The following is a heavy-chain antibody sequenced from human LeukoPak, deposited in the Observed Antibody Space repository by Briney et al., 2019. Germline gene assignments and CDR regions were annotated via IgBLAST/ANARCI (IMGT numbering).Heavy chain of an antibody. CDR1: GGSFSGYY. CDR3: ARVPITIFGVVIRSYYYYYYMDV. Sequence: SETLSLTCAVYGGSFSGYYWSWVRQPPGKGREGVGEINHSGSNNYNPSLKRRGNISVDKSKKQFSRRLRSVAAADTAVYYCARVPITIFGVVIRSYYYYYYMDVWGKGTTVTVSS. V-gene: IGHV4-34*01. D-gene: IGHD3-3*01. CDR2: INHSGSN. J-gene: IGHJ6*03.